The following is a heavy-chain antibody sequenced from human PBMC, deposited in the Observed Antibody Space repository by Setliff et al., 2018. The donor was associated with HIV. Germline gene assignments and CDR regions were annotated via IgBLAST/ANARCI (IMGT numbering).Heavy chain of an antibody. D-gene: IGHD5-12*01. J-gene: IGHJ6*04. Sequence: GESLKISCAASGFTFSSYSMNWVRQAPGKGLEWVSSLSRSSSYIYYADSVKGRFTISRDNAKNSLYLQMNSLRAEDTAVYYCLVAVEEDVWGKGTTVTVSS. V-gene: IGHV3-21*01. CDR2: LSRSSSYI. CDR3: LVAVEEDV. CDR1: GFTFSSYS.